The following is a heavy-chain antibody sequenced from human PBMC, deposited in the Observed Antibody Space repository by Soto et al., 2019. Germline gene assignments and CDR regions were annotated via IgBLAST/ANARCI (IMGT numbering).Heavy chain of an antibody. CDR2: IIPIFGTA. J-gene: IGHJ6*02. CDR3: ARGGPRNSYGMDV. D-gene: IGHD1-7*01. Sequence: ASVKVSCKASGGTFSSYAISWVRQAPGQGLEWMGGIIPIFGTANYAQKFQGGVTITADESTSTAYMELSSLRSEDTAVYYCARGGPRNSYGMDVWGQGTTVTVSS. CDR1: GGTFSSYA. V-gene: IGHV1-69*13.